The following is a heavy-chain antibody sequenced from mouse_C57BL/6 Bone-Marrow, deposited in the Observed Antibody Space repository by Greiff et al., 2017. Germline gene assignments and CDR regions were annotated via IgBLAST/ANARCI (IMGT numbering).Heavy chain of an antibody. CDR1: GFTFSDYG. V-gene: IGHV5-17*01. J-gene: IGHJ2*01. CDR2: ISSGSSTI. Sequence: EVKLMESGGGLVKPGGSLKLSCAASGFTFSDYGLPWVRQAPEKGLEWVAYISSGSSTIYYADTVKGRFTISRDNAKNTLFLQMTSLRSEDTAMYYCANDGYYNYWGQGTTLTVSS. CDR3: ANDGYYNY. D-gene: IGHD2-3*01.